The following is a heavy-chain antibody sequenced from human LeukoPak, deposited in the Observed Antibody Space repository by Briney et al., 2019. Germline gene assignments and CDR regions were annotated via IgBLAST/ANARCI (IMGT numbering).Heavy chain of an antibody. Sequence: GGSLRLSCAASGFTFSSYGMHRVRQAPGKGLEWVAFIRYDGTNKYYADSVKGRFTISRDNSKNTLYLQMKSLRAEDTAVYYCARVGGYSYGQGLQYYYYYMDVWGKGTTVTVSS. CDR1: GFTFSSYG. D-gene: IGHD5-18*01. V-gene: IGHV3-30*02. CDR2: IRYDGTNK. CDR3: ARVGGYSYGQGLQYYYYYMDV. J-gene: IGHJ6*03.